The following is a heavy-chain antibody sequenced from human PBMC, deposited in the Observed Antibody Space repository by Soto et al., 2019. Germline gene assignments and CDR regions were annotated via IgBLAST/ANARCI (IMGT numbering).Heavy chain of an antibody. CDR1: GGSISSGGYY. CDR3: ARDSGATMVRGVIRARSFDF. J-gene: IGHJ3*01. Sequence: ASETLSLTCTVSGGSISSGGYYWSWIRQHPGKGLEWIGYIYYSGSTYYNPSLKSRVTISVDTSKNQFSLKLSSVTAAATAVYYCARDSGATMVRGVIRARSFDFWGQGTMVTVSS. D-gene: IGHD3-10*01. CDR2: IYYSGST. V-gene: IGHV4-31*03.